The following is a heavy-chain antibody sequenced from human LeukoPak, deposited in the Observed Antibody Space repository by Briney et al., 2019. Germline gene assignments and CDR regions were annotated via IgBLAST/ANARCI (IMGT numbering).Heavy chain of an antibody. J-gene: IGHJ4*02. V-gene: IGHV4-34*01. CDR1: GGSFSGYY. D-gene: IGHD6-13*01. CDR2: INHSGST. Sequence: SESLSLTCAVYGGSFSGYYWSWIRQPPGRGLEWIGEINHSGSTNYNPSLKSRVTISVDTSKNQSSLKLSPVTAADTAVYYCARGRQLYFDYWGQGTLVTVSS. CDR3: ARGRQLYFDY.